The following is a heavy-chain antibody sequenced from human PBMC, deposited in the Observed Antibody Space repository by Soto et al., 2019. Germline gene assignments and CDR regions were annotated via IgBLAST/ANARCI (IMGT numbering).Heavy chain of an antibody. D-gene: IGHD3-10*01. J-gene: IGHJ6*02. CDR1: GFTFSSYA. Sequence: GGSLRLSCAASGFTFSSYAMSWVRQAPGKGLEWVSAISGSGGSTYYADSVKGRFTISRDNSKNTLYLQMNSLRAEARAVYYCAKDFGLRTSYGMDVWGQGTTVTVSS. V-gene: IGHV3-23*01. CDR3: AKDFGLRTSYGMDV. CDR2: ISGSGGST.